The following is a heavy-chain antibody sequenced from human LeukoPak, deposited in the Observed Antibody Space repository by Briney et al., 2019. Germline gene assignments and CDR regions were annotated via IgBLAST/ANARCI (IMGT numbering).Heavy chain of an antibody. CDR3: AKEATLSRYCSSTSCGGYFDY. D-gene: IGHD2-2*01. CDR1: GFTFDDYA. V-gene: IGHV3-9*01. Sequence: GRSLRLSCAASGFTFDDYAMHWVRQAPGKGLEWVSGISWNSGSIGYADSVKGRFTISRDNAKNSLYLQMNSLRAEDTAVYYCAKEATLSRYCSSTSCGGYFDYWGQGTLVTVSS. CDR2: ISWNSGSI. J-gene: IGHJ4*02.